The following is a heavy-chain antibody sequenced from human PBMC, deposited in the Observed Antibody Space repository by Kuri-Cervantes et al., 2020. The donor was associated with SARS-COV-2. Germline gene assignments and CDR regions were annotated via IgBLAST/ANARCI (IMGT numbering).Heavy chain of an antibody. J-gene: IGHJ4*02. CDR2: IYSGGST. CDR3: ARGPYGSSRFDY. V-gene: IGHV3-53*01. D-gene: IGHD6-13*01. Sequence: GESLKISCAASGFTVSSNYMSWVRQAPGKGLEWVSVIYSGGSTYYADSVKGRFTISRDNSKNTLYLQMNSLRAEDTAVYYCARGPYGSSRFDYWGQGTLVTVSS. CDR1: GFTVSSNY.